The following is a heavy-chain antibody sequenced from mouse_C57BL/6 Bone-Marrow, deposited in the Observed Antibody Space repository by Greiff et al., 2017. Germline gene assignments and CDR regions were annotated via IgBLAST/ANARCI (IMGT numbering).Heavy chain of an antibody. Sequence: QVQLQQPGAELVKPGASVKLSCKASGYTFTSYWMHWVKQRPGQGLEWIGMIHPNSGSTNDNEKFKSKDTLTVKKSSRTAYMQLSSLTSEDAAVYYCARIEVTTDYWGQGTTLTVSS. CDR2: IHPNSGST. D-gene: IGHD2-2*01. CDR3: ARIEVTTDY. CDR1: GYTFTSYW. V-gene: IGHV1-64*01. J-gene: IGHJ2*01.